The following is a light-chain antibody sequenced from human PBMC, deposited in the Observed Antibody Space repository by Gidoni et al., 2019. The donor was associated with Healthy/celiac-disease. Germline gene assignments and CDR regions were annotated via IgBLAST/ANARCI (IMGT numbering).Light chain of an antibody. J-gene: IGKJ2*01. CDR1: QSVSSY. CDR2: DAS. V-gene: IGKV3-11*01. CDR3: QQRSNWREYT. Sequence: EIVLTQSPATLSLSPGESATLSCRASQSVSSYLAWYQQKPGQAPRLLIYDASNRATGIPARFSGSGSGTDFTLTISSLEPEDFAVYYCQQRSNWREYTFGQGTKLEIK.